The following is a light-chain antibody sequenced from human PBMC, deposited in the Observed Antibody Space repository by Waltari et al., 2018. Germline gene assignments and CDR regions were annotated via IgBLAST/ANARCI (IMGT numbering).Light chain of an antibody. Sequence: QSALTQFASVSGSPGQSITISCTGTSSDVGGYNLVSWYQQHPGRAPKLIIYDVTKRPSGVSNRFSGSKSGNTASLTISGLQAEDEADYYCCSFAGSISVFTVFGTGTTVTV. CDR2: DVT. J-gene: IGLJ1*01. CDR1: SSDVGGYNL. CDR3: CSFAGSISVFTV. V-gene: IGLV2-23*02.